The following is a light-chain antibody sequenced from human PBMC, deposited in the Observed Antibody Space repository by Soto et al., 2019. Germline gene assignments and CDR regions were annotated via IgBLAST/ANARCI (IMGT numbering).Light chain of an antibody. CDR2: DVS. Sequence: QSVLTQPRSVSGSPGQSVSISCTGTSSDVGGYNYVSWYQQHPGKAPKLIIYDVSQRPSGVPDRFSGSKSGNTASLTISGLQTDDEADYYCCSYAGYYSWVFGGGTKLTVL. V-gene: IGLV2-11*01. CDR3: CSYAGYYSWV. J-gene: IGLJ3*02. CDR1: SSDVGGYNY.